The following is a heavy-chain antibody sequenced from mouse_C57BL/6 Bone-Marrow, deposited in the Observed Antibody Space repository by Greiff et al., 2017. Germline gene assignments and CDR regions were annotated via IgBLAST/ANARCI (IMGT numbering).Heavy chain of an antibody. CDR1: GYTFTDYE. CDR2: IDPETGGT. CDR3: TRGFTTVVAPRDYFDY. Sequence: QVQLQQSGAELVRPGASVTLSCKASGYTFTDYEMHWVKQTPVHGLEWIGAIDPETGGTAYNQKFKGKAILTADKSSSTAYMELRSLTSEDSAVYYCTRGFTTVVAPRDYFDYWGQGTTRTVSS. V-gene: IGHV1-15*01. J-gene: IGHJ2*01. D-gene: IGHD1-1*01.